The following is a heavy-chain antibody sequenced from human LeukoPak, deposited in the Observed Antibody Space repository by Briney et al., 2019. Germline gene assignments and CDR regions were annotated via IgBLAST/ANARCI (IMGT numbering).Heavy chain of an antibody. CDR1: GYTFTSYD. J-gene: IGHJ4*02. CDR3: TQAAVAGDWGYFDY. CDR2: MNPNSGNT. D-gene: IGHD6-19*01. V-gene: IGHV1-8*01. Sequence: ASVKVSCKASGYTFTSYDINWVRQATGQGLEWMGWMNPNSGNTGYAQKFQGRVTMTRDTSISTAYMELSRLRSDDTAVYYCTQAAVAGDWGYFDYWGQGTLVTVSS.